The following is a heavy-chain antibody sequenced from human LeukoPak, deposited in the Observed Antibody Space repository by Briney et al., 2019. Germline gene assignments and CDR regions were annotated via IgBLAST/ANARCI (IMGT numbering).Heavy chain of an antibody. V-gene: IGHV3-53*01. CDR3: AKSDTNMIAFDY. J-gene: IGHJ4*02. CDR2: IYSGGST. CDR1: GFTVSSNY. Sequence: GGSLRLSCATSGFTVSSNYMSWVRQAPGKGLEWVSVIYSGGSTYYADSVKGRFTISRDDFKNTLYLQMNSLRAEDTAVYYCAKSDTNMIAFDYWGQGTLATVSS. D-gene: IGHD2-21*01.